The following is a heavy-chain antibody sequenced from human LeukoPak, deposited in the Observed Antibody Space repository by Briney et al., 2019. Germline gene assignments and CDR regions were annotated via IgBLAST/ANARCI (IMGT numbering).Heavy chain of an antibody. V-gene: IGHV4-39*01. J-gene: IGHJ4*02. D-gene: IGHD2-21*02. Sequence: SETLSLTCTVSGGSISSSSYYWGWICQPPGKGLEWIGSIYYSGSTYYNPSLKSRVTISVDTSKNQFSLKLSSVTAADTAVYYCARSIVVVTAPFDYWGQGTLVTVSS. CDR3: ARSIVVVTAPFDY. CDR2: IYYSGST. CDR1: GGSISSSSYY.